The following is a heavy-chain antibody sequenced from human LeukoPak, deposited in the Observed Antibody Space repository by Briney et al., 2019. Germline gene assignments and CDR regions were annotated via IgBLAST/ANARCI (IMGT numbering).Heavy chain of an antibody. V-gene: IGHV3-21*01. CDR1: GFTFSSYS. Sequence: GGSLRLSCAASGFTFSSYSMNWVRQAPGKGLEWVSSISSSSSYIYYADSVKGRFTISRDNAKNSLYLQMNSLRAEDTAVYYCARDHPVRAFDIWGQGTMVTVSS. J-gene: IGHJ3*02. CDR2: ISSSSSYI. CDR3: ARDHPVRAFDI.